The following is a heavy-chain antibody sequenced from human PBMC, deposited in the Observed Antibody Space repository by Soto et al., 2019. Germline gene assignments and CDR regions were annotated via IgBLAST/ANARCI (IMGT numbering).Heavy chain of an antibody. CDR2: ISAYNGNT. Sequence: QVQLVQSGAEVKKPGASVKVSCKASGYTFTSYGISWVRQAPGQGPEWMGWISAYNGNTNYAQKLQGRVTMTTDTNTNXDYMELRSLRSDDTAVYYCARDWSSIAAAGTAGDYWGQGTLVTVSS. V-gene: IGHV1-18*01. CDR3: ARDWSSIAAAGTAGDY. J-gene: IGHJ4*02. D-gene: IGHD6-13*01. CDR1: GYTFTSYG.